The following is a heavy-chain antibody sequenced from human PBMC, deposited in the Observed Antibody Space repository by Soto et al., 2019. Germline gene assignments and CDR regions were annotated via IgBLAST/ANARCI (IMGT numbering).Heavy chain of an antibody. CDR2: IYYSGST. CDR1: GGSISSYY. CDR3: AREGYGSRNYYYYGMDV. Sequence: SETLSLTCTVSGGSISSYYWSWIRQPPGKGLEWIGYIYYSGSTNYNPSLKSRVTISVDTSKNQFSLKLSSVTAADTAVYYCAREGYGSRNYYYYGMDVWGQGTTVTVSS. D-gene: IGHD2-2*01. J-gene: IGHJ6*02. V-gene: IGHV4-59*01.